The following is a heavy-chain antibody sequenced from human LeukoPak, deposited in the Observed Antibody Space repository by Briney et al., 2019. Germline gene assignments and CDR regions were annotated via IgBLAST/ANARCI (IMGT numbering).Heavy chain of an antibody. CDR3: ARAGTGWAFDY. Sequence: SETLSLTCTVSGASVNTYYWSWIRHPPGKGLEWIGYMFYSGNSNYSPSLKSRVTISVDTSKNQLSLKVRSVTAADTAVYYCARAGTGWAFDYWGQGTLVTVSS. J-gene: IGHJ4*02. D-gene: IGHD6-19*01. CDR1: GASVNTYY. CDR2: MFYSGNS. V-gene: IGHV4-59*02.